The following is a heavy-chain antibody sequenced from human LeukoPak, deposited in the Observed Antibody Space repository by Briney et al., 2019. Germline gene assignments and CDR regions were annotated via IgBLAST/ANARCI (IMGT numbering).Heavy chain of an antibody. CDR3: ARTAARQDAFNI. Sequence: ASVKVSCKASGYTFTGYYMHWVRQAPGQGLTGMGMINPSGDSTTYAQKFQDRVTMTRDTSTSTVYIELSRLISEDTAVYYCARTAARQDAFNIWGQGTVVTVSS. J-gene: IGHJ3*02. V-gene: IGHV1-46*01. D-gene: IGHD6-25*01. CDR2: INPSGDST. CDR1: GYTFTGYY.